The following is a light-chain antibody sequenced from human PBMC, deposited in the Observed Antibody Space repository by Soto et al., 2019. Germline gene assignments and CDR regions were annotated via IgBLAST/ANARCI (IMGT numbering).Light chain of an antibody. CDR3: QQYGSSPHT. CDR2: GAS. Sequence: EIVLTQSPGTLSLSPGERATLSCRASQSVSSSYLAWYQHKPGQAPRLLIYGASSRATGIPDRFSGSGSGTEFTLTSSKLEPEDFAVYYCQQYGSSPHTFGQGTKLEIK. V-gene: IGKV3-20*01. CDR1: QSVSSSY. J-gene: IGKJ2*01.